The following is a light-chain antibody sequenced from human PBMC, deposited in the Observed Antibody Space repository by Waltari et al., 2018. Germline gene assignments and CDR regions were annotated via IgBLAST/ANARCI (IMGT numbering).Light chain of an antibody. CDR2: DVS. CDR1: SSYVGTYKY. Sequence: QSALTQPASVSGSPGQSITLSCIGTSSYVGTYKYVSWYQRHPGKAPKLLIYDVSHRPSGVSNRFSGSKSGNTASLTISGLQAEDGADYYCSSYTSSTTLLVFGTGTKVTVL. CDR3: SSYTSSTTLLV. J-gene: IGLJ1*01. V-gene: IGLV2-14*03.